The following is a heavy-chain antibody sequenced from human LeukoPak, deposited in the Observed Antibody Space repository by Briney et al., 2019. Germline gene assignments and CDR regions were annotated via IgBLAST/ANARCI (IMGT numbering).Heavy chain of an antibody. D-gene: IGHD3-9*01. CDR3: ARDIPGALTGFCRGFDY. Sequence: GGSLRLSCAASGFTFSSYGMHWVRQAPGKGLEWVAVIWYDGSNKYYADSVKGRFTISRDNSKNTLYLQMNSLRAEDTAVYYCARDIPGALTGFCRGFDYWGQGTPVTVSS. J-gene: IGHJ4*02. CDR1: GFTFSSYG. CDR2: IWYDGSNK. V-gene: IGHV3-33*01.